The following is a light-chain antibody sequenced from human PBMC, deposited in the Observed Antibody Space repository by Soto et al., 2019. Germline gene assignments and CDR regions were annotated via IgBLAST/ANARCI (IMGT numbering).Light chain of an antibody. V-gene: IGKV1-39*01. CDR2: GAS. J-gene: IGKJ5*01. CDR1: QTIHTY. CDR3: QQSFSALFT. Sequence: DLQMIQSPSSLSAFAGDRVSITCGASQTIHTYVSWYQQKPGKAPRLLIYGASTLQRGVPARFSGSGSGTDFTLSISSLLPEDSATYYCQQSFSALFTFGQGTRLEIK.